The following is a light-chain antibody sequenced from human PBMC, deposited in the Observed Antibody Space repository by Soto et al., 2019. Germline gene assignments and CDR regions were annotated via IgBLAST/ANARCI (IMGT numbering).Light chain of an antibody. CDR2: AAS. CDR1: QDINNY. CDR3: LQHYNYPIT. V-gene: IGKV1-17*03. Sequence: DIQMTQSPSAMSASVGDRVTISCRASQDINNYLAWFQQKPGEVPKRLIYAASSLQSGVPSRFRAIGSGTEFTLTISGLQPEDFATYFCLQHYNYPITFDQGTRLEIK. J-gene: IGKJ5*01.